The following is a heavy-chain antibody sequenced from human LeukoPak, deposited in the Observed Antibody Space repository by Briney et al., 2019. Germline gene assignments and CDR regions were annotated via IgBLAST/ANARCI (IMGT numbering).Heavy chain of an antibody. D-gene: IGHD2-15*01. CDR2: IIPIFGTA. CDR1: GGTFSSYA. V-gene: IGHV1-69*05. J-gene: IGHJ6*03. Sequence: SVKVSCKASGGTFSSYAISWVRQAPGQGLEWMEGIIPIFGTANYAQKFQGRVTITTDESTSTAYMELSSLRSEDTAVYYCASTPCSGGSCHGNYYYCMDVWGKGTTVTVSS. CDR3: ASTPCSGGSCHGNYYYCMDV.